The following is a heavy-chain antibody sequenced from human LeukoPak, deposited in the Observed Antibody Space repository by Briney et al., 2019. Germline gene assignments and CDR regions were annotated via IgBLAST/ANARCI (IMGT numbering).Heavy chain of an antibody. CDR1: GYTFTDYY. V-gene: IGHV1-2*02. CDR2: INPNSGDT. D-gene: IGHD3-10*01. CDR3: AREAHGSGTYYSDY. Sequence: ASVKVSCKASGYTFTDYYINWVQQAPGQGLEWMGGINPNSGDTYYAQMFRGRVTMTRDTSITTAYMELSWLRSDDRAVYYCAREAHGSGTYYSDYWGQGTLVTVSS. J-gene: IGHJ4*02.